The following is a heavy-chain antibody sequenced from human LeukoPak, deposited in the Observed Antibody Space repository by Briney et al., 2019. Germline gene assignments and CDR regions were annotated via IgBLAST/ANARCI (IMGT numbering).Heavy chain of an antibody. CDR2: IIPILGIA. D-gene: IGHD3-16*01. CDR3: ARSFPGGYGMDV. J-gene: IGHJ6*02. V-gene: IGHV1-69*04. CDR1: GGTFSSYA. Sequence: ASVKVSCKASGGTFSSYAISWVRQAPGQGLEWMGRIIPILGIANYAQKFQGRVTITAGKSTSTAYMELSSLRSEDTAVYYCARSFPGGYGMDVWGQGTTVTVSS.